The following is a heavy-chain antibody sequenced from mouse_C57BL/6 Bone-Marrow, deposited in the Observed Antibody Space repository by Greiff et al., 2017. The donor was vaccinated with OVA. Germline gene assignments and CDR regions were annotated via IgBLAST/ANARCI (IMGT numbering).Heavy chain of an antibody. Sequence: VQLQESGAELVRPGASVTLSCKASGYTFTDYEMHWVKQTPVHGLEWIGAIDPETGGTAYNQKFKGKAILTADKSSSTAYMELRSLTSEDSAVYYCTRDGLRGFFDYWGQGTTLTVSS. D-gene: IGHD2-3*01. CDR1: GYTFTDYE. J-gene: IGHJ2*01. CDR3: TRDGLRGFFDY. CDR2: IDPETGGT. V-gene: IGHV1-15*01.